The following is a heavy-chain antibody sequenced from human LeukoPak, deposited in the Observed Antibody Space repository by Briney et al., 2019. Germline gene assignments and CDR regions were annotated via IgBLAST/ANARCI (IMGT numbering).Heavy chain of an antibody. J-gene: IGHJ4*02. CDR3: ARDTTNYFDY. Sequence: PGGSLRLSCAASGFTFSSYAMSWVRQAPGKGLEWVSAISGSGDSTYYGDSVKGRFTISRDNSKNTLYLQMNILRAEDTAVYYCARDTTNYFDYWGQGTLVTVSS. CDR1: GFTFSSYA. CDR2: ISGSGDST. V-gene: IGHV3-23*01. D-gene: IGHD1-26*01.